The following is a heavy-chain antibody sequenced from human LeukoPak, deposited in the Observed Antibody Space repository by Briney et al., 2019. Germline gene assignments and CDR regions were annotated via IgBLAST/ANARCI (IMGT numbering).Heavy chain of an antibody. CDR1: GGSFSGYY. CDR3: ARVSWQQLVHD. Sequence: SETLSLTCAVYGGSFSGYYWSWIRQPPGKGLEWIGEINHSGSTNYNPSLKSRVTISVDTSKNQFSLKLSSVTAADTAVYYCARVSWQQLVHDWGQGTLVTVSS. V-gene: IGHV4-34*01. CDR2: INHSGST. J-gene: IGHJ4*02. D-gene: IGHD6-13*01.